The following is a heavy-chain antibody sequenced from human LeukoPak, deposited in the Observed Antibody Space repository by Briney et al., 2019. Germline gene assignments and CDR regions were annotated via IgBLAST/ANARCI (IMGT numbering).Heavy chain of an antibody. J-gene: IGHJ3*02. CDR2: ISSSSSYI. Sequence: GGSLRLSCAASGFTFSSYSMNWVRQAPGKGLEWGSSISSSSSYIYYADSVKGRFTISRDNAKNSLYLQMNSLRAEDTAVYYCAREISENPTVRGAFDIWGQGTMVTVSS. CDR1: GFTFSSYS. D-gene: IGHD4-17*01. CDR3: AREISENPTVRGAFDI. V-gene: IGHV3-21*01.